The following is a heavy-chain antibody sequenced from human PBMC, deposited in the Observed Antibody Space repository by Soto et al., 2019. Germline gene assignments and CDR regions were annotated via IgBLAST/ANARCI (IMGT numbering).Heavy chain of an antibody. J-gene: IGHJ6*02. CDR2: ISGSGGST. CDR1: GFTFSSYA. Sequence: GGSLRLSCAASGFTFSSYAMSWVRQAPGKGLEWVSAISGSGGSTYYADSVKGRFTISRDNSKNTLYLQMNSLRAEDTAVYYCARDHNGYDQPYYYYGMDVWGQGTTVTVSS. CDR3: ARDHNGYDQPYYYYGMDV. D-gene: IGHD2-2*01. V-gene: IGHV3-23*01.